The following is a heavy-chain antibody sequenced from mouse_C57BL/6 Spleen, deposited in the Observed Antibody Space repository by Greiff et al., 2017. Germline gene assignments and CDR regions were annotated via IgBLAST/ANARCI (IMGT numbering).Heavy chain of an antibody. CDR2: ISYDGSN. D-gene: IGHD1-1*01. CDR3: AREGLYYGSSYYFDY. J-gene: IGHJ2*01. Sequence: EVQLVESGPGLVKPSQSLSLTCSVTGYSITSGYYWNWIRQFPGNKLEWMGYISYDGSNNYNPSLKNRISITRDTSKNQFFLKLNSVTTEDTATYYCAREGLYYGSSYYFDYWGQGTTLTVSS. V-gene: IGHV3-6*01. CDR1: GYSITSGYY.